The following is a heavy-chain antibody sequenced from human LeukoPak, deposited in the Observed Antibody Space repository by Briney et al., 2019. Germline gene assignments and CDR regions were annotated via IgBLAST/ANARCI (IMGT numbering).Heavy chain of an antibody. CDR1: GGSISGTSYY. J-gene: IGHJ5*02. CDR3: ARVQSRLSWFDP. V-gene: IGHV4-39*07. CDR2: IYYSGST. Sequence: SETLSLTCTVSGGSISGTSYYWGWIRQPPGKGLEWIGSIYYSGSTYYNPSLKSRVTISVDTSKNQFSLKLSSVTAADTAVYYCARVQSRLSWFDPWGQGTLVTVSS.